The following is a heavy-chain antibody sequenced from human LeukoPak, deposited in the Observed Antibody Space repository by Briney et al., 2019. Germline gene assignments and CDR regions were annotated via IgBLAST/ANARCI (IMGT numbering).Heavy chain of an antibody. J-gene: IGHJ4*02. V-gene: IGHV3-7*01. D-gene: IGHD6-13*01. CDR3: ARDPGSSSFDS. CDR2: INQDGSVK. Sequence: GGSLRLSCAASTFTFSTYWMTWVRQAPGKGPEFVANINQDGSVKNYVDSVKGRFTISRDNAKNSLYLQMNSLRADDTAVYYCARDPGSSSFDSWGQGTLVTVSS. CDR1: TFTFSTYW.